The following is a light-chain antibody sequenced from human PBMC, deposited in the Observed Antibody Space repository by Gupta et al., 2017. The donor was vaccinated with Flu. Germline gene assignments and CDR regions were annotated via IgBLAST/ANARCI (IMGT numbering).Light chain of an antibody. CDR2: DTS. CDR1: QSVPSNY. CDR3: QHFGGSPRYS. Sequence: EIVLTQSPATLSLSPGERGTLSCRASQSVPSNYLAWYQQKPGQAPRLLIYDTSNRATGIPDRFSGSGSGKDFTLTISRREPEDFAVYYCQHFGGSPRYSFGQGTRLEI. V-gene: IGKV3-20*01. J-gene: IGKJ2*03.